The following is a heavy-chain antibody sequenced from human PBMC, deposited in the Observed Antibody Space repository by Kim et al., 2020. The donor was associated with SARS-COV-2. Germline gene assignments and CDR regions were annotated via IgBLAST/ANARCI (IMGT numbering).Heavy chain of an antibody. CDR3: ASSLYYDMLTGYYGY. J-gene: IGHJ4*02. V-gene: IGHV4-4*09. D-gene: IGHD3-9*01. Sequence: SLKSRVTISVDTSKNQFSLKRSSVTAADTAVYYCASSLYYDMLTGYYGYWGQGTLVTVSS.